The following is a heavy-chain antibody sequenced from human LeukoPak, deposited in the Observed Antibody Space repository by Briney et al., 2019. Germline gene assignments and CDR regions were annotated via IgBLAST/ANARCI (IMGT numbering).Heavy chain of an antibody. CDR1: GGSFSGYY. V-gene: IGHV4-34*01. D-gene: IGHD2-2*02. J-gene: IGHJ4*02. CDR2: INRSGST. CDR3: ARGYQDIVVVPAAILDFDY. Sequence: SETLSLTCAVYGGSFSGYYWSWIRQPPGKGQEWIGEINRSGSTNYNPSLKSRVTISVDTSKNQFSLKLSSVTAADTAVYYCARGYQDIVVVPAAILDFDYWGQGTLVTVSS.